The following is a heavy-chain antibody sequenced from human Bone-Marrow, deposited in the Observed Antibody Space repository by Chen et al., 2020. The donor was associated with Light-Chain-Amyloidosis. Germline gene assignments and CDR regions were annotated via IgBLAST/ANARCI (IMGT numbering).Heavy chain of an antibody. Sequence: QVLLQESGPGLVKPSGTLSLTCAVSGDAISRSNWWSWVRQSPGKGLEWIAEIYRTGKTNFNPSLKGRVSVSIDKSKKQFSLNLTSVTAADTAVYYCAGQPWIDEWGDRRTYYFDYWSQGTLVTVSS. V-gene: IGHV4-4*02. D-gene: IGHD1-26*01. J-gene: IGHJ4*02. CDR2: IYRTGKT. CDR1: GDAISRSNW. CDR3: AGQPWIDEWGDRRTYYFDY.